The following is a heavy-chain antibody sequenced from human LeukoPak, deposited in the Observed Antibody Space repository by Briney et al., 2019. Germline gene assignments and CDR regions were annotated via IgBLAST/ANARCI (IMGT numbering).Heavy chain of an antibody. V-gene: IGHV1-18*01. J-gene: IGHJ4*02. D-gene: IGHD2-2*01. CDR3: ARVASTTCDCPDYFDY. Sequence: GASVKVSCKASGYTFTTFGITWVRQAPGQGLEWMGWISAYTGNTNYAPKFQGRVTMTTDTSTSTAHMELRSLTSDDTAVYYCARVASTTCDCPDYFDYWGQGTLVTVSS. CDR1: GYTFTTFG. CDR2: ISAYTGNT.